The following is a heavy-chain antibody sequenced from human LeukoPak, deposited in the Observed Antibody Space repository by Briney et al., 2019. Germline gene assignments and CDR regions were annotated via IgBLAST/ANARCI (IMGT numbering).Heavy chain of an antibody. CDR3: AREFVLRFFEGYMDV. J-gene: IGHJ6*03. CDR2: ISSDSGTI. CDR1: GFTFRSYS. Sequence: GGSLRLSCAASGFTFRSYSMNWVRQAPGKGLEWVSYISSDSGTIYYADSVKGRFTISRDNSKNTLYLQMNSLRTEDTAVYYCAREFVLRFFEGYMDVCGKGTTVTVAS. V-gene: IGHV3-48*01. D-gene: IGHD3-3*01.